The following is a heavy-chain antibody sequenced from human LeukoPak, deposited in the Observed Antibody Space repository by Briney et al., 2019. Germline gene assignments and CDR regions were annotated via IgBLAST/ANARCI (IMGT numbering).Heavy chain of an antibody. CDR3: ASLTTADAFDI. CDR2: IYYSGST. J-gene: IGHJ3*02. CDR1: GGSISSTNYY. Sequence: SETLSLTCTVSGGSISSTNYYWGWIRQPPGKGLEWIGSIYYSGSTYYNPSLKSRVTISVDTSKNHFSLKVSSVTAADTAVYYCASLTTADAFDIWGQGTMVTVSS. V-gene: IGHV4-39*07. D-gene: IGHD3-22*01.